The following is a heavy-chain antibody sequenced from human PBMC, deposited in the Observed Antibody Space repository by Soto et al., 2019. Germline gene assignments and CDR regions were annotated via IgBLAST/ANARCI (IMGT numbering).Heavy chain of an antibody. D-gene: IGHD2-8*01. CDR1: ESTFSSYW. J-gene: IGHJ4*02. CDR2: IKQDGSEK. Sequence: GVSLRLSCAASESTFSSYWMNWVRQAPGKGPEWVADIKQDGSEKYYVDSVRGRFTISRDNAKNSLYLQMNSLRAEDTAVYYCAREGYGANIDYWGQGTLVTVSS. CDR3: AREGYGANIDY. V-gene: IGHV3-7*01.